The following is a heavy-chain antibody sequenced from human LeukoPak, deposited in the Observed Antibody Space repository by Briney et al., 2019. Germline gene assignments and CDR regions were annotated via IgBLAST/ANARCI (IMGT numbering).Heavy chain of an antibody. CDR2: IGPDGDT. D-gene: IGHD3-10*01. J-gene: IGHJ6*03. CDR3: AREARGVADMDV. CDR1: GFTLSRSD. Sequence: GGSLRLSCAASGFTLSRSDMHWVRQATGKRLEWVSGIGPDGDTYYGGSVEGRFTISRENVKNSLYLQVDSLRADDTAVYYCAREARGVADMDVWGKGTTVTVSS. V-gene: IGHV3-13*01.